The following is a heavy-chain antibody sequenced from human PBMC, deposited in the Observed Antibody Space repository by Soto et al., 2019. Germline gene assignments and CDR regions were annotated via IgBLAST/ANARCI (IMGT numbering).Heavy chain of an antibody. V-gene: IGHV4-34*01. Sequence: SETLSLTCAVYGGSFSGYYLSWIRQPPGKGLEWIGEINHSGSTNYNPSLKSRVTISVDTSKNQFSLKLSSVTAADTAVYYCARSSSGHNWFDPWGQGTLVTVSS. CDR2: INHSGST. D-gene: IGHD6-19*01. J-gene: IGHJ5*02. CDR1: GGSFSGYY. CDR3: ARSSSGHNWFDP.